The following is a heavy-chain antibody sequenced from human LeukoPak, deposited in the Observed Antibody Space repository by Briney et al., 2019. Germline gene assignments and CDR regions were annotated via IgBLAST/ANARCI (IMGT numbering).Heavy chain of an antibody. D-gene: IGHD3-10*01. CDR1: GGTFSSYA. Sequence: GASVKVSCKASGGTFSSYAISWVRQAPGQGLEWMGGIIPIFGTANYAQKFQGRVTITADKSTSTAYMELSSLRSEDTAVYYCARVYYYGSGSFTGAYWGQGTLVTVSS. CDR3: ARVYYYGSGSFTGAY. J-gene: IGHJ4*02. CDR2: IIPIFGTA. V-gene: IGHV1-69*06.